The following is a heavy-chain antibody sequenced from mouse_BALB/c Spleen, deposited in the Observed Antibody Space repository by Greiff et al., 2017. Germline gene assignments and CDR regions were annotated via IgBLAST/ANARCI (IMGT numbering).Heavy chain of an antibody. CDR2: ILPGSGST. CDR3: AIITPAY. J-gene: IGHJ3*01. V-gene: IGHV1-9*01. Sequence: QVQLKESGAELVKPGASVKISCKATGYTFSSYWIEWVKQRPGHGLEWIGEILPGSGSTNYNEKFKGKATFTADTSSNTAYMQLSSLTSEDSAVYYCAIITPAYWGQGTLVTVSA. D-gene: IGHD1-2*01. CDR1: GYTFSSYW.